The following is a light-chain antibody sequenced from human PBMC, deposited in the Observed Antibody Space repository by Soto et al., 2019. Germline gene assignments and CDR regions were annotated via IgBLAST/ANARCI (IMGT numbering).Light chain of an antibody. CDR1: QSVNIN. CDR2: GAS. Sequence: EIVMTQSPATLSVSPGERATLSCRASQSVNINLAWYQQKPGQAPRLLIYGASTRATGIPAKFGGSGSGTEFTLTISSLQSEDFAVYYCQQYNKWPRTFGQGTKVEIK. V-gene: IGKV3D-15*01. CDR3: QQYNKWPRT. J-gene: IGKJ1*01.